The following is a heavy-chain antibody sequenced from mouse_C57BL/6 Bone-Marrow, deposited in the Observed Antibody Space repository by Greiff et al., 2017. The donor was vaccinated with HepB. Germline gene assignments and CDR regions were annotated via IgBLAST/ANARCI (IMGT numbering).Heavy chain of an antibody. CDR3: TRGSSGYGGYFDY. V-gene: IGHV1-15*01. D-gene: IGHD3-2*02. Sequence: VQLQQSGAELVRPGASVTLSCKASGYTFTDYEMHWVKQTPVHGLEWIGAIDPETGGTAYNQKFKGKAILTADKSSSTAYMELRSLTSEDSAVYYCTRGSSGYGGYFDYWGQGTTLTVSS. CDR2: IDPETGGT. J-gene: IGHJ2*01. CDR1: GYTFTDYE.